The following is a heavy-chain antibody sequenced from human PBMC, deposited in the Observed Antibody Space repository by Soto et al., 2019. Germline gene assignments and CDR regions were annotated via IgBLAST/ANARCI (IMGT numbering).Heavy chain of an antibody. CDR1: GYTFTSYG. CDR3: AISPRAAIGIAAAGTGLFDP. D-gene: IGHD6-13*01. J-gene: IGHJ5*02. V-gene: IGHV1-18*01. Sequence: QVQLVQSGAEVKKPGASVNVSCKASGYTFTSYGISWVRQAPGQGLEWMGWISAYNGNTNYAQKLQGRVTMTTDTSTRTAYMERRSVRSDDTAVDYCAISPRAAIGIAAAGTGLFDPWGQGTLVTVSS. CDR2: ISAYNGNT.